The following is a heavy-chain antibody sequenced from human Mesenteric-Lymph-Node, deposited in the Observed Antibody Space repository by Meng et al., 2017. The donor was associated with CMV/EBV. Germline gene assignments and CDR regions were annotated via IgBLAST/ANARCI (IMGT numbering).Heavy chain of an antibody. Sequence: ASVKVSCKASGYTFIGYFMHWVRQAPGQGPEWMGWINPNNGGTKYAQRFQGRVTMTRDTSINTAYMELSRLRSDDTAVYYCARAGSYDTSGYSFDSWGQGTLVTVS. CDR3: ARAGSYDTSGYSFDS. CDR1: GYTFIGYF. D-gene: IGHD3-22*01. V-gene: IGHV1-2*02. CDR2: INPNNGGT. J-gene: IGHJ4*02.